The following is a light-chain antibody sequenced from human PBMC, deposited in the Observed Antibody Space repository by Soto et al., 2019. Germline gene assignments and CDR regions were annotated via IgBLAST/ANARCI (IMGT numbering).Light chain of an antibody. CDR3: QQLNHYPYT. J-gene: IGKJ2*01. CDR2: DAF. V-gene: IGKV1-9*01. Sequence: DVQLTQSPSSRSASVGDRVTITCRASQGIGTHLAWYQQKPGKAPKVLIYDAFILESGVPARFSGRGSGTEFTLTISSLQPEDFATYSCQQLNHYPYTVGQGTKLDIK. CDR1: QGIGTH.